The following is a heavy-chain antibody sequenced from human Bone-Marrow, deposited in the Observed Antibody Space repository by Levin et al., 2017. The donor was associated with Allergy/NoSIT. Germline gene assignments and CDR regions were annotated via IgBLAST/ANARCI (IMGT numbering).Heavy chain of an antibody. D-gene: IGHD3-9*01. CDR2: IYYSGST. CDR1: GASISRSSHY. V-gene: IGHV4-39*01. J-gene: IGHJ4*02. CDR3: VRGRAIFDWFIDQ. Sequence: SQTLSLTCTVSGASISRSSHYWGWIRQPPGKGLEWIGIIYYSGSTYYNPFLESRVTLSVDTSKNQFSLKLYSVTAADTAVYYCVRGRAIFDWFIDQWGQGTLITVSS.